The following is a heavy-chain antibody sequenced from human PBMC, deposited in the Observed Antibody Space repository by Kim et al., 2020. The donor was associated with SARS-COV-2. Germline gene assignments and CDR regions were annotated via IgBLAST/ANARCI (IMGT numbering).Heavy chain of an antibody. CDR2: INHSGST. J-gene: IGHJ5*02. CDR1: GGSFSGYY. D-gene: IGHD3-22*01. CDR3: GRGLYSYDSSGYYYGRLTKPNGNWFEP. Sequence: SETLSLTCAVYGGSFSGYYWSWIRQPPGKGLEWIGEINHSGSTNYNPSLKSRVTISVDTSKNQFSLKLSSVTAADTAVYYCGRGLYSYDSSGYYYGRLTKPNGNWFEPWGQGTLVTVSS. V-gene: IGHV4-34*01.